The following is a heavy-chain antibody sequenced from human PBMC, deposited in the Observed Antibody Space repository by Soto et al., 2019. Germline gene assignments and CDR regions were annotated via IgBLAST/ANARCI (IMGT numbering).Heavy chain of an antibody. J-gene: IGHJ6*02. Sequence: QVQLVESGGGLVKPGGSLRLSCAASGFSFSDSYMSWVRRAPGKGLEWVAYISGSSGYTGYADSVKGRFTISRDNAKNSLYLQMNSLRVEDTAVYYCARDRGGYGPPDVWGQGTTVTVSS. D-gene: IGHD3-10*01. V-gene: IGHV3-11*06. CDR3: ARDRGGYGPPDV. CDR1: GFSFSDSY. CDR2: ISGSSGYT.